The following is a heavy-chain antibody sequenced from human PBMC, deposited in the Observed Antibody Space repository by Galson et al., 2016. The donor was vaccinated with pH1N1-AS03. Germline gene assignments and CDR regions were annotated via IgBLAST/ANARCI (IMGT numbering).Heavy chain of an antibody. Sequence: QSGAEVKKPGDSLKISCKSSGYGFNGYWTGWVRQMPGKGLEWMGIIFPGDSDTRYSPSFQGQVTISADKSTRTTYLQWRSLKASDTAIYYCARPAHYDSSGRDALDVWGQGTTVIVSS. CDR3: ARPAHYDSSGRDALDV. CDR2: IFPGDSDT. J-gene: IGHJ3*01. V-gene: IGHV5-51*03. D-gene: IGHD3-22*01. CDR1: GYGFNGYW.